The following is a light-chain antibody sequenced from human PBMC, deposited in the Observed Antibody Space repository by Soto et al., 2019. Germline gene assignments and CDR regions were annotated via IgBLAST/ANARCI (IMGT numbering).Light chain of an antibody. CDR1: QSINSN. CDR2: DAS. J-gene: IGKJ4*01. Sequence: VMTQWPSDLSESHGERATLSCTASQSINSNLAWYQQRPGQAPRLLIYDASNRATGIPARFSGSGSGTDFTLTISSLQPEDVAVYYCQQRSNRPLTFGGGTKVDIK. V-gene: IGKV3-11*01. CDR3: QQRSNRPLT.